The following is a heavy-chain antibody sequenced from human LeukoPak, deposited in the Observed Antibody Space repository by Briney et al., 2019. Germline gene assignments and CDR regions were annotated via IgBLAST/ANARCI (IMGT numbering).Heavy chain of an antibody. D-gene: IGHD3-10*01. CDR2: ISSSGSTI. J-gene: IGHJ5*02. Sequence: PGGSLRLSCAASGFTFSDYYMSWIRQAPGKGLEWVSYISSSGSTIYYADSVKGRFTISRDNAKNSLYLQMNSLRAEDTAVYYCAKDGRGVHPTNWFDPWGQGTLVTVSS. CDR1: GFTFSDYY. V-gene: IGHV3-11*01. CDR3: AKDGRGVHPTNWFDP.